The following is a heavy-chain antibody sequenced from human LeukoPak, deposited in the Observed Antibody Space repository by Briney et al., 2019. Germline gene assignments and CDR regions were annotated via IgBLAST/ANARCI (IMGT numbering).Heavy chain of an antibody. D-gene: IGHD5/OR15-5a*01. CDR1: GGSISSNNW. Sequence: PSETLSLTCAVSGGSISSNNWWTWVRQPPGKGLEWVAEIHLSGTTNYNPSLKSRVTISIDKSRNQFSLTLTSVTAADTAVYYCATASSKSLPNWGQGTLVTVSS. J-gene: IGHJ4*02. CDR3: ATASSKSLPN. CDR2: IHLSGTT. V-gene: IGHV4-4*02.